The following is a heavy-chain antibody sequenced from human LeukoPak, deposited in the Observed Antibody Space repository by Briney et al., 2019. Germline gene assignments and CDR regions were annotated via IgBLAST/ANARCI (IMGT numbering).Heavy chain of an antibody. Sequence: GGSLRLSCVASGFAFSKYAMHWVRQAPGKGLEWLTFIRHDGSFKEYADSVKGRFTISRDNSKNALYLQMNSLRAEDTAVYYCARDVDGGDGYYYYGMDVWGQGTTVTVSS. CDR1: GFAFSKYA. J-gene: IGHJ6*02. D-gene: IGHD3-16*01. V-gene: IGHV3-30*02. CDR2: IRHDGSFK. CDR3: ARDVDGGDGYYYYGMDV.